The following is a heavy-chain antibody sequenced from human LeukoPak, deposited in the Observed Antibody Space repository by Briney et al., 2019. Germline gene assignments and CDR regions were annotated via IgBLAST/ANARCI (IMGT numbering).Heavy chain of an antibody. J-gene: IGHJ5*02. CDR1: GGSISSYY. CDR2: IYYSGST. D-gene: IGHD3-22*01. CDR3: ARLPSTYYYDSSGYYWFDP. V-gene: IGHV4-59*08. Sequence: TSETLSLTCTVSGGSISSYYWSWIRQPPGKGLEWIGYIYYSGSTNYNPSLKSRVTISVDTSKNQFSLKLSSVTAADTAVYYCARLPSTYYYDSSGYYWFDPWGQGTLVTVSS.